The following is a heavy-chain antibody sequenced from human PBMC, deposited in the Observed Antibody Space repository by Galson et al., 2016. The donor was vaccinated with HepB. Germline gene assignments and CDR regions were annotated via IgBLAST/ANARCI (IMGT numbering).Heavy chain of an antibody. CDR2: ISWDGDK. J-gene: IGHJ4*02. CDR1: GFSLSASGVG. D-gene: IGHD2-2*01. CDR3: AHRPGDFGICSTASCKADYFDY. Sequence: PALVKPTQTLTLTCTFSGFSLSASGVGVGWIRQPPGKALEWLALISWDGDKRYSPSLRGRLTITKDTSKSQVVLTLANVDPVDTATYYCAHRPGDFGICSTASCKADYFDYWGQGTLVPVSS. V-gene: IGHV2-5*02.